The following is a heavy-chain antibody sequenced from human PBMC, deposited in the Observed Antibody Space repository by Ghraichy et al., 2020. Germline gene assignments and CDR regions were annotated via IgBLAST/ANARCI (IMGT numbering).Heavy chain of an antibody. CDR2: IIPILGIA. V-gene: IGHV1-69*04. D-gene: IGHD5-24*01. CDR1: GGTFSSYA. Sequence: SVKVSCKASGGTFSSYAISWVRQAPGQGLEWMGRIIPILGIANYAQKFQGRVTITADKSTSTAYMELSSLRSEDTAVYYCASTDGYNQNWFDPWGQGTLVTVSS. J-gene: IGHJ5*02. CDR3: ASTDGYNQNWFDP.